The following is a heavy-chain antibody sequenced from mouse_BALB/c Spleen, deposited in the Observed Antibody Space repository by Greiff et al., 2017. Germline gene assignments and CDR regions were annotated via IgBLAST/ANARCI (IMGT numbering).Heavy chain of an antibody. V-gene: IGHV5-12-2*01. CDR3: ARGYGSSYPFDY. Sequence: EVQLVESGGGLVQPGGSLKLSCAASGFTFSSYTMSWVRQTPEKRLEWVAYISNGGGSTYYPDTVKGRFTISRDNAKNTLYLQMSSLKSEDTAMYYCARGYGSSYPFDYWGQGTTLTVSS. D-gene: IGHD1-1*01. CDR1: GFTFSSYT. J-gene: IGHJ2*01. CDR2: ISNGGGST.